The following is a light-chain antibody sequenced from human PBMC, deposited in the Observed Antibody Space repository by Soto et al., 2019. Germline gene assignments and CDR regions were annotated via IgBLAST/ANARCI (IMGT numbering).Light chain of an antibody. CDR2: DAS. CDR3: QQDGSSPFT. J-gene: IGKJ2*01. CDR1: QSVTNNY. Sequence: ENVLTQSPGTLSLSPGERATLSCRASQSVTNNYLAWYQQKPGQAPRLLIYDASGRPAGIPDRFSGSGSGKDFPLPIPRLEPGDLAVYYLQQDGSSPFTFGQGTKLEIK. V-gene: IGKV3-20*01.